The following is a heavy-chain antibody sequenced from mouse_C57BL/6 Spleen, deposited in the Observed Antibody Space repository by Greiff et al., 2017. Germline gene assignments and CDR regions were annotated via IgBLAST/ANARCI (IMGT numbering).Heavy chain of an antibody. CDR2: IYPGSGST. CDR1: GYTFTSYW. J-gene: IGHJ2*01. Sequence: QVQLQQPGAELVKPGASVKMSCKASGYTFTSYWITWVKQRPGQGLEWIGDIYPGSGSTNYNEKFKSKATLTVDTSSSTAYMQLSSLTSEDSAVYYCARGGYYYGSSSSFDYWGQGTTLTVSS. CDR3: ARGGYYYGSSSSFDY. V-gene: IGHV1-55*01. D-gene: IGHD1-1*01.